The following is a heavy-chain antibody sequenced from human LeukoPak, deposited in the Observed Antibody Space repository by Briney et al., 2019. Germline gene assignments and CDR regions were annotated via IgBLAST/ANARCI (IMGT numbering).Heavy chain of an antibody. CDR3: ASSRYDSSGYYGIIGY. CDR1: GFTLSSYS. CDR2: ISRSSNYK. D-gene: IGHD3-22*01. V-gene: IGHV3-21*01. J-gene: IGHJ4*02. Sequence: PGGSLRLSCAASGFTLSSYSMNWVRQAPGKGLEWVSSISRSSNYKYYADSVKGRFTISRDNAKNSLYLQMNSLRAEDTALYYCASSRYDSSGYYGIIGYWGQGTLVTVSS.